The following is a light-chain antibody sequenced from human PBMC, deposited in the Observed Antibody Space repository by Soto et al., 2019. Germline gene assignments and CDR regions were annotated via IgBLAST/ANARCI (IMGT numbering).Light chain of an antibody. V-gene: IGLV2-14*03. CDR1: SSDVGAYHS. CDR3: SSFTDTGTVM. CDR2: DVS. Sequence: QSALTQPASVSGSPGQSFTISCTGTSSDVGAYHSVYWYQQHPGKAPKLIIFDVSNRPSGVSNRFSGSKSGNTASLTISGLQAEDEADYYCSSFTDTGTVMFGGGTKLTVL. J-gene: IGLJ3*02.